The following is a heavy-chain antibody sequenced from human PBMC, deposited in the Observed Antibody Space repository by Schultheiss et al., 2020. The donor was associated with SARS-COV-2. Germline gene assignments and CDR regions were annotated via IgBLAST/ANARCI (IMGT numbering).Heavy chain of an antibody. V-gene: IGHV3-64*04. CDR1: GFTFSSYA. CDR3: AKEGPGIAAADDSGYFQH. D-gene: IGHD6-13*01. J-gene: IGHJ1*01. CDR2: ISSNGGST. Sequence: GESLKISCAASGFTFSSYAMHWVRQAPGKGLEYVSAISSNGGSTYYADSVKGRFTISRDNSKNTLYLQMNSLRAEDTAVYYCAKEGPGIAAADDSGYFQHWGQGTLVTVSS.